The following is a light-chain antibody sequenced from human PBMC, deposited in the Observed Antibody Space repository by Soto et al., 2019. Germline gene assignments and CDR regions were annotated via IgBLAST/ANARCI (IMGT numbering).Light chain of an antibody. Sequence: DIQMTQSPSSLSASVGDRVTISCQASQDISNRLNWYQQKPGTAPKLLIYDASLLETGVPSRFSGGGSGTDFTFTISSLQPEDIATYYCQQIDNLLFTFGHGTKLEI. CDR2: DAS. J-gene: IGKJ2*01. CDR1: QDISNR. CDR3: QQIDNLLFT. V-gene: IGKV1-33*01.